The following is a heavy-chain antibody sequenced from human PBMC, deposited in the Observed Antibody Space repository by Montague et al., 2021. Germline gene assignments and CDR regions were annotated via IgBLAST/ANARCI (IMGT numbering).Heavy chain of an antibody. CDR3: VKDTRDYYPDF. CDR2: INGNSINI. D-gene: IGHD3-3*01. Sequence: SLRLSCAASGFSFNYYAMNWVRQAPGKGLEWVSGINGNSINIDYADSVKGRFTISRDNAKNSLYLQMNSLRAEDTAFYYCVKDTRDYYPDFWGQGTLVTVSS. J-gene: IGHJ4*02. CDR1: GFSFNYYA. V-gene: IGHV3-9*01.